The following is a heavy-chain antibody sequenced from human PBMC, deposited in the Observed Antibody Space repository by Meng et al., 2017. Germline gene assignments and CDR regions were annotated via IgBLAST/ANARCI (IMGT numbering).Heavy chain of an antibody. CDR3: ARDGERGYCSSTSCSLISGAFDI. Sequence: GESLKISCAASGFTFSSYGMSWVRQAPGKGLEWVANINQDGSEKYYVDSVKGRFTISRDNAKNSLYLQMNSLRAEDTAVYYCARDGERGYCSSTSCSLISGAFDIWGQGTMVTVSS. D-gene: IGHD2-2*01. CDR1: GFTFSSYG. J-gene: IGHJ3*02. CDR2: INQDGSEK. V-gene: IGHV3-7*01.